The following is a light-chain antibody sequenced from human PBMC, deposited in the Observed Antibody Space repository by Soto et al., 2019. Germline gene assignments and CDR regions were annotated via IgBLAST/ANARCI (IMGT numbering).Light chain of an antibody. Sequence: QPVLTQPPSVSGAPGQRVTISCTGTSSNIGAGFDVHWYQHLPGTAPKLLIYGNSNRPSGVPDRFSGSKSGTSASLAITGLQAEDEADYYCQSYDSSLSGFVFGTGTKLT. V-gene: IGLV1-40*01. CDR1: SSNIGAGFD. CDR2: GNS. J-gene: IGLJ1*01. CDR3: QSYDSSLSGFV.